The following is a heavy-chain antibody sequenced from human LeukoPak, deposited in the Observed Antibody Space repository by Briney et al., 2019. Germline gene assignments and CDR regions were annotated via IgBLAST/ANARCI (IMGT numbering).Heavy chain of an antibody. CDR2: IIPIFGTA. Sequence: GASVKVSCKASGGTFSSYAISWVRQAPGQGLEWMGGIIPIFGTANYAQKFQGRVTITADESTSTAYMELSSLRSEDTAVYYCARGAVPATAIQGHFDYWGQGTLVTVSS. CDR3: ARGAVPATAIQGHFDY. J-gene: IGHJ4*02. CDR1: GGTFSSYA. V-gene: IGHV1-69*13. D-gene: IGHD2-2*01.